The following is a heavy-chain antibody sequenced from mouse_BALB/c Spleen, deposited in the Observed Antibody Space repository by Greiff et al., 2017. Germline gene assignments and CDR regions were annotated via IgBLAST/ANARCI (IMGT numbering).Heavy chain of an antibody. CDR3: ARGGTSFDY. D-gene: IGHD3-3*01. V-gene: IGHV1-54*01. CDR1: GHAFTNYL. Sequence: QVQLQQSGAELVRPGTSVKVSCKASGHAFTNYLIEWVKQRPGQGLEWIGVINPGSGGTNYNEKFKGKATLTADKSSSTAYMQLSSLTSDDSAVYFGARGGTSFDYWGQGTTRTVSS. J-gene: IGHJ2*01. CDR2: INPGSGGT.